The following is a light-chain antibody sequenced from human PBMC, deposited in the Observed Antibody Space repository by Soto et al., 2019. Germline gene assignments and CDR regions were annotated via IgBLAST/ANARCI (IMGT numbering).Light chain of an antibody. CDR1: SSDVGGYNY. Sequence: QSALTQPASVSGSPGQSITISCTGTSSDVGGYNYVSWYQQHPGKAPKLMIYEVSNRPAGVPNRFSGSKSGNTASLTISGIQDEDEADYYCSSYTSSSTLVFGTGTKLTVL. V-gene: IGLV2-14*01. CDR2: EVS. J-gene: IGLJ1*01. CDR3: SSYTSSSTLV.